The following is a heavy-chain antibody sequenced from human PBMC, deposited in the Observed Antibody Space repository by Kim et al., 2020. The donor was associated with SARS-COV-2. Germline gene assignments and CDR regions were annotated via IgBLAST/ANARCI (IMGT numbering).Heavy chain of an antibody. CDR1: GGSISSGGYY. D-gene: IGHD6-19*01. CDR3: ARDFRQYSSGWSSPFDP. J-gene: IGHJ5*02. V-gene: IGHV4-31*03. CDR2: ICYSGST. Sequence: SETLSLTCTVSGGSISSGGYYWSWIRQHPGKGLEWIGYICYSGSTYYNPSLKSRVTISVDTSKNQFSLKLSSVTAADTAVYYCARDFRQYSSGWSSPFDPWGQGTLVTVSS.